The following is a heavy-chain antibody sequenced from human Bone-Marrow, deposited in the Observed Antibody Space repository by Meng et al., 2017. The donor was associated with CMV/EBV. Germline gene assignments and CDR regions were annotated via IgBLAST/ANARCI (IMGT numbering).Heavy chain of an antibody. V-gene: IGHV1-69*05. CDR2: IIPIFGTA. CDR1: GGTFSSYT. CDR3: VRDATMVRGGVRFDP. Sequence: SSVKVSCKASGGTFSSYTISWVRQAPGQGLEWMGGIIPIFGTANYAQKFQGRVTITTDESTSTAYMELSSLRSEETAVYYCVRDATMVRGGVRFDPWGQGTLVTVSS. J-gene: IGHJ5*02. D-gene: IGHD3-10*01.